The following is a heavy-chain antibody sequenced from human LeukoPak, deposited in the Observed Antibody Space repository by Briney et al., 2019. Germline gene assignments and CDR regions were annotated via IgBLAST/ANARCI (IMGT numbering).Heavy chain of an antibody. Sequence: SETLSLTCTVSGGSISSYYWSWIRQPPGKGLEWVGYIYYSGSTNYNPSLKSRVTISVDTSKNQFSLKLSSVTAADTAVYYCATGETGSTLGGYWGQGTLVTVSS. V-gene: IGHV4-59*01. CDR2: IYYSGST. CDR1: GGSISSYY. J-gene: IGHJ4*02. D-gene: IGHD1-1*01. CDR3: ATGETGSTLGGY.